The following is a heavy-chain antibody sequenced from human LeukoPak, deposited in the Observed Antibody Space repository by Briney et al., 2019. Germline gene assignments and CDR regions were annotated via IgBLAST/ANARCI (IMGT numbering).Heavy chain of an antibody. J-gene: IGHJ4*02. Sequence: GRALRLSCAASGFTFSSYGMHWVRQAPGKGLEWVAVIWYDGSNKYYADSVKGRFTISRDNSKNTLYLQMNSLRAEDTAVYSCARSGTTHNYDRSGYYFPSFDYWGQGTLVTVSS. D-gene: IGHD3-22*01. V-gene: IGHV3-33*01. CDR3: ARSGTTHNYDRSGYYFPSFDY. CDR1: GFTFSSYG. CDR2: IWYDGSNK.